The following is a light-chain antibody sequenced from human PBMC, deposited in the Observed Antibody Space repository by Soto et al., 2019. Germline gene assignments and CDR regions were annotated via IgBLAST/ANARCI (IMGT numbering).Light chain of an antibody. V-gene: IGKV3-20*01. J-gene: IGKJ4*01. CDR3: QCYSGSQT. CDR2: GAS. CDR1: QSVNSLY. Sequence: IGLTQSPGTLSLSPGERATLSCRASQSVNSLYLAWYQQKPGQAPRLLIYGASSRATGTPDRFSGSGSGTDFAHTISRLEPEDFAVYYCQCYSGSQTFGGGTKVEIK.